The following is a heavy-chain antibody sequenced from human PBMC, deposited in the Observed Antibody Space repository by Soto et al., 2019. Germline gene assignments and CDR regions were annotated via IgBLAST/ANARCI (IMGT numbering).Heavy chain of an antibody. CDR3: AKALDPRNYDILTGSRFDI. Sequence: GGSLRLSCAASGFTFSSYAMSWVRQAPGKGLEWVSAISGSGGSTYYADSVKGRFTTSRDNSKNTLHLQMTSLRAEDTAVYYCAKALDPRNYDILTGSRFDIWGQGTMVTVSS. CDR2: ISGSGGST. D-gene: IGHD3-9*01. V-gene: IGHV3-23*01. J-gene: IGHJ3*02. CDR1: GFTFSSYA.